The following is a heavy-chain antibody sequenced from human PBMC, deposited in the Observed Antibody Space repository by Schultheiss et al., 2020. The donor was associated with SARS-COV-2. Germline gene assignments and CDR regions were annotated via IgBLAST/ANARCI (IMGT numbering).Heavy chain of an antibody. CDR2: IYHSGST. CDR3: ARHIRDSRMKGCNWFDP. CDR1: GYSISSGYY. J-gene: IGHJ5*02. D-gene: IGHD2-15*01. Sequence: SETLSLTCAVSGYSISSGYYWGWIRQPPGKGLEWIGSIYHSGSTYYNPSLKSRVTISVDTSKNQFSLKLSSVTAADTAVYYCARHIRDSRMKGCNWFDPWGQGTLVTVSS. V-gene: IGHV4-38-2*01.